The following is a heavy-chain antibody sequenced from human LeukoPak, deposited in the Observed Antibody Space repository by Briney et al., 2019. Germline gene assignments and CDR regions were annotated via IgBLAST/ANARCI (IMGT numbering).Heavy chain of an antibody. Sequence: GESLKISCKGSGYSFTSYWIGWVRQMPGKGLEWMGIIYPGDSDTRYSPSFQGQVTISADKSISTAYLQWSSLKALDTAMYYCARHRRAAGTGAWFVPWGQGTLVTVSS. CDR2: IYPGDSDT. D-gene: IGHD6-13*01. J-gene: IGHJ5*02. CDR1: GYSFTSYW. V-gene: IGHV5-51*01. CDR3: ARHRRAAGTGAWFVP.